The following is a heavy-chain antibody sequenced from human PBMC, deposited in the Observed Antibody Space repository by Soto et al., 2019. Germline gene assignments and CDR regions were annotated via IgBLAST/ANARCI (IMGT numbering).Heavy chain of an antibody. V-gene: IGHV3-15*04. CDR2: IVSKKDNGRI. CDR1: GPSFRDAW. J-gene: IGHJ5*02. CDR3: TTLWKWDRGYELDP. Sequence: GGSLRLSFEASGPSFRDAWMSWVRQAPGKGREWVARIVSKKDNGRIGYAAPVKGRFTISRDDSKSTVYLQMNSLEIEDTGVYYCTTLWKWDRGYELDPWGQGTLVTVSS. D-gene: IGHD5-12*01.